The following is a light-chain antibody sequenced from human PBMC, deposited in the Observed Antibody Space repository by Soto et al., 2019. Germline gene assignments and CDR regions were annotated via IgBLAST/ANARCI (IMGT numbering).Light chain of an antibody. CDR1: QDISNY. CDR3: QQYDNLLPLT. V-gene: IGKV1-33*01. J-gene: IGKJ4*01. CDR2: DAS. Sequence: DIQMTQSPSSLSASVGDRVTITCQASQDISNYLNWYQQKPGKAPKLLIYDASNLETGVPSRFSGSGSGTDFTVTISSLQPEDIATYYGQQYDNLLPLTFGGGTKVEIK.